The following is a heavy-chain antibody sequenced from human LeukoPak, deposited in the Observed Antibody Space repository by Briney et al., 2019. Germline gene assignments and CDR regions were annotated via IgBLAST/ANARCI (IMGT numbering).Heavy chain of an antibody. J-gene: IGHJ4*02. CDR3: ARVYLHMVRGVRNYYFDY. CDR1: GYTFTSYG. Sequence: ASVKVSCKASGYTFTSYGISWVRQAPGQGLEWMGWISAYNGNTNYAQKLQGRVTMTTYTSTSTAYMELRSLRSDDTAVYYCARVYLHMVRGVRNYYFDYWGQGTLVTVSS. V-gene: IGHV1-18*04. D-gene: IGHD3-10*01. CDR2: ISAYNGNT.